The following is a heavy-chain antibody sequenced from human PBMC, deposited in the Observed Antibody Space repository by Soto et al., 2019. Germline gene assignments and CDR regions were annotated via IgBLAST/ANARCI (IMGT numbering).Heavy chain of an antibody. D-gene: IGHD6-13*01. J-gene: IGHJ4*02. V-gene: IGHV3-48*01. CDR3: ARGAGSSWFFI. Sequence: EVQLVESGGGLVQPGGSLRLSCAASGFTFSSQNMNWVRQAPGKGLEWISYINGDSSVISYADSLKGRFTISRDNAKKSLYLQVNSLRAEDTAVYYCARGAGSSWFFIWGQGTLVTVSS. CDR2: INGDSSVI. CDR1: GFTFSSQN.